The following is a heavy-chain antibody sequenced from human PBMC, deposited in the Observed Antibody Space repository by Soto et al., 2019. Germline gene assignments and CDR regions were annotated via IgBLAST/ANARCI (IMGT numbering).Heavy chain of an antibody. V-gene: IGHV1-58*01. J-gene: IGHJ4*02. D-gene: IGHD1-26*01. CDR2: IVVGSGNT. CDR1: GFTFTSSA. Sequence: SVKVSCKASGFTFTSSAVQWVRHARGQRLEWIGWIVVGSGNTNYAQKFQERVTITRDMSTSTAYMELSSLRSEDTAVYYCAADPVRGSYRKFDYWGQGNPVTFSS. CDR3: AADPVRGSYRKFDY.